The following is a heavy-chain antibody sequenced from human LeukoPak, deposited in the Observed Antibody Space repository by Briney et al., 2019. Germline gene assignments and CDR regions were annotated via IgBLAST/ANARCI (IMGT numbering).Heavy chain of an antibody. Sequence: GGSLRLSCAASGFTFSSYWMSWVRQAPGKGLEWVANIKQDGSEKYYVDSVKGRFTISRDNAKNSLYLQMNSLRAEDTAVYYCARDFLERYCSSTSCYALYYFDYWGQGTLVTVSS. CDR2: IKQDGSEK. CDR1: GFTFSSYW. J-gene: IGHJ4*02. V-gene: IGHV3-7*01. CDR3: ARDFLERYCSSTSCYALYYFDY. D-gene: IGHD2-2*01.